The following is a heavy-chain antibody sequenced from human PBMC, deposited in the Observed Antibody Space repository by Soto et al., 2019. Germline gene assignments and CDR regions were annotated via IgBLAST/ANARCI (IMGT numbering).Heavy chain of an antibody. V-gene: IGHV2-5*02. Sequence: SGPTLVNPTQTLTLTCTFSGFSLSTSGVGVGWIRQPPGKALEWLALIYWDDDKRYSPSLKSRLTITKDTSKTQVVLTMTNMETLETAESYFSYCPRLREDSNYYYYYGMDVWGQGTTVTVSS. CDR1: GFSLSTSGVG. J-gene: IGHJ6*02. CDR3: SYCPRLREDSNYYYYYGMDV. D-gene: IGHD6-6*01. CDR2: IYWDDDK.